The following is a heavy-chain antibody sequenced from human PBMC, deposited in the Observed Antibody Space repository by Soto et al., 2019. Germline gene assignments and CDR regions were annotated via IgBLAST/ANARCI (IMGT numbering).Heavy chain of an antibody. D-gene: IGHD3-10*01. J-gene: IGHJ5*02. CDR3: AHIGEVTMVRGVIIPDYNWFDP. CDR2: IYWDDDK. V-gene: IGHV2-5*02. Sequence: QITLKESGPTLVKPTQTLTLTCTFSGFSLSTSGVGVGWIRQTPGKALEWLALIYWDDDKRYSPSLKSRLTITKDTSKNQVVLTMTNMDPVDTATYYCAHIGEVTMVRGVIIPDYNWFDPWGQGTLVTVSS. CDR1: GFSLSTSGVG.